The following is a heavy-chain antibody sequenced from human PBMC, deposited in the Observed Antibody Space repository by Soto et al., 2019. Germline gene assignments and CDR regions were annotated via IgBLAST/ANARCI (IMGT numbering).Heavy chain of an antibody. D-gene: IGHD6-19*01. V-gene: IGHV3-15*01. CDR2: IKKKADGGTT. Sequence: PXVSLRLSCAASGFTFSDACMSWVRQAPGKGLEWVGLIKKKADGGTTEYAAPVKGRFTISRDDSKNTLYLQMNSLKTEDTAVYYCRTQWLEWGQGTLVTVS. CDR1: GFTFSDAC. CDR3: RTQWLE. J-gene: IGHJ4*02.